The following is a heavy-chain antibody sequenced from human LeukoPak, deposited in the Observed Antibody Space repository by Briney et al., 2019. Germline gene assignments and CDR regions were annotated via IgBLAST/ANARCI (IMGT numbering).Heavy chain of an antibody. D-gene: IGHD1-20*01. Sequence: PGGSLRLSCAASGFTFSSYWMSWVRQAPGKGLEWVANIKQDGSEKYYVDSVKGRFTISRDNAKNSLYLQMNSLRAEDTALYYCARDQRSHNWNDVYWGQGTLVTVSS. CDR1: GFTFSSYW. J-gene: IGHJ4*02. V-gene: IGHV3-7*04. CDR3: ARDQRSHNWNDVY. CDR2: IKQDGSEK.